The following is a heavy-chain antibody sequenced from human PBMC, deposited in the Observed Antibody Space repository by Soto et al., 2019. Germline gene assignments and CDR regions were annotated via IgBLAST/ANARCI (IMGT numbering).Heavy chain of an antibody. V-gene: IGHV4-31*03. J-gene: IGHJ5*02. Sequence: QVQLQESGPGLVKPSQTLSLTCTVSGGSISSGGYYWSWIRQHPGKGLEWIGYIYYSGSTYYNPSPKRRVTISVDTSKHQLALKLSSVTAADTAAYYCARGHITMPISTNRNSEFDWFDPWGQGTLVTVSS. CDR2: IYYSGST. D-gene: IGHD3-10*01. CDR1: GGSISSGGYY. CDR3: ARGHITMPISTNRNSEFDWFDP.